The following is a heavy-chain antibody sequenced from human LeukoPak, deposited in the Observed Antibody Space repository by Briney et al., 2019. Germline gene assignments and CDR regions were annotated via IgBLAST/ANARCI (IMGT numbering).Heavy chain of an antibody. CDR3: AREGITIFGVVIIRGFDY. Sequence: GGTLRLSCSASGFTFSDYYMSWIRHAPGKGLEWVSYIYSSGSTISYADSGKGRFTISRYNAKNSLYLQMNSLRAEDTAVYDCAREGITIFGVVIIRGFDYWGQGTLVTVSS. D-gene: IGHD3-3*01. CDR1: GFTFSDYY. J-gene: IGHJ4*02. CDR2: IYSSGSTI. V-gene: IGHV3-11*04.